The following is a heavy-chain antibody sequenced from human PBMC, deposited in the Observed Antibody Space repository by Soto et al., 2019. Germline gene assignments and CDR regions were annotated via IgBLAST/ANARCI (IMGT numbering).Heavy chain of an antibody. D-gene: IGHD3-16*02. Sequence: TSETLSLTCTVSGGSISSYYWSWIRQPPGKGLEWIGYIYYSGSTNYNPSLKSRVTISVDTSKNQFSLKLSSVTAADTAVYYCARHVTAYYDYIWGSYRSYHAAFDIWGQGTIVTVSS. CDR3: ARHVTAYYDYIWGSYRSYHAAFDI. CDR2: IYYSGST. V-gene: IGHV4-59*08. CDR1: GGSISSYY. J-gene: IGHJ3*02.